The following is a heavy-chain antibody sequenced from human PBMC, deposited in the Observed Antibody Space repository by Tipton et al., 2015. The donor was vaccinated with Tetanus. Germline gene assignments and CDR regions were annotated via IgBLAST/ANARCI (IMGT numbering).Heavy chain of an antibody. V-gene: IGHV4-34*01. Sequence: TLSLTCAVYGGSFSGYYWSWIRQPPGKGLEWIGEINHSGSTNYNPSLKSRVTISVDTSKNQFSRKLSSVTAADTAVYYCARDPMLDYWGQGTLVTVSS. CDR3: ARDPMLDY. CDR2: INHSGST. CDR1: GGSFSGYY. J-gene: IGHJ4*02.